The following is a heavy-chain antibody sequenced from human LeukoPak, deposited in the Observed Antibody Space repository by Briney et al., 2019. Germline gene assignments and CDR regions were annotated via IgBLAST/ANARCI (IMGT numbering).Heavy chain of an antibody. CDR1: GFTFDDYA. Sequence: SLGLSCAASGFTFDDYAMHWVRQAPGKGLEWVSGISWNSGSIGYADSVKGRFTISRDNAKNSLYLQMNSLRAEDMALYYCAKGSRARWELQGSRGFDAFDIWGQGTMVTVSS. D-gene: IGHD1-26*01. J-gene: IGHJ3*02. CDR3: AKGSRARWELQGSRGFDAFDI. V-gene: IGHV3-9*03. CDR2: ISWNSGSI.